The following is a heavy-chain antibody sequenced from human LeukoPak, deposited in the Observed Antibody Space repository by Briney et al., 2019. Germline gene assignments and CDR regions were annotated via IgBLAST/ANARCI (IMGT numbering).Heavy chain of an antibody. CDR1: GCTFTGYY. J-gene: IGHJ6*02. Sequence: ASVKVSCKASGCTFTGYYMRWVRQAPGQGLEWMGWINPNSGDTDYAQKFQGRVTMTRDTSISTAYMELRSLRSDDTAVYYCARNYCSGGSCYSHYYYYYGMDVWGQGTTVTVSS. CDR3: ARNYCSGGSCYSHYYYYYGMDV. D-gene: IGHD2-15*01. CDR2: INPNSGDT. V-gene: IGHV1-2*02.